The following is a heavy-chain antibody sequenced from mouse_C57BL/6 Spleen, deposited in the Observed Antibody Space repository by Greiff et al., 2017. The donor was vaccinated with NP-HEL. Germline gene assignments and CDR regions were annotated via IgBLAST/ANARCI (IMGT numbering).Heavy chain of an antibody. D-gene: IGHD2-5*01. CDR1: GYAFTNYL. CDR2: IDPESCGT. V-gene: IGHV1-54*01. CDR3: ARGHYSNRYIDV. Sequence: VQLVEPGAELVRPGASVKLSCKASGYAFTNYLMHWVKQRPGQGLEWIGVIDPESCGTNYNQKFKGKATLTADKSSSTAYMQLSSLTSEDSAVYVCARGHYSNRYIDVWGTGTTVTVSS. J-gene: IGHJ1*03.